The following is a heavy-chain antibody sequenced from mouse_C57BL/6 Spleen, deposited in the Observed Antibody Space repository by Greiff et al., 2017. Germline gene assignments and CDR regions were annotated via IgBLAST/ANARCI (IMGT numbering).Heavy chain of an antibody. Sequence: VQLQQSGAELVKPGASVKISCKASGYAFSSYWMNWVKQRPGKGLEWIGQIYPGDGDTNYNGQFKGKATLTADKSSSTAYMQLSSLTSEDSAVYVCARSYDYDPYYYAMDYWGQGTSVTVSS. J-gene: IGHJ4*01. CDR3: ARSYDYDPYYYAMDY. CDR2: IYPGDGDT. V-gene: IGHV1-80*01. CDR1: GYAFSSYW. D-gene: IGHD2-4*01.